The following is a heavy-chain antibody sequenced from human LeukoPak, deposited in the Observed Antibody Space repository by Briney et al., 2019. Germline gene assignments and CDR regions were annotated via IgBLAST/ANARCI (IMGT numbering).Heavy chain of an antibody. Sequence: SETLSLTCTVSGGSISSYYWSWIRQPPGKGLEWIGYIYYSGSTNYSPSLRSRVTISIDTSKNQFSLKLRSVTAADTAVYYCALSSGFFDAFDIWGQGTMVTVSS. CDR2: IYYSGST. J-gene: IGHJ3*02. CDR3: ALSSGFFDAFDI. CDR1: GGSISSYY. D-gene: IGHD6-19*01. V-gene: IGHV4-59*01.